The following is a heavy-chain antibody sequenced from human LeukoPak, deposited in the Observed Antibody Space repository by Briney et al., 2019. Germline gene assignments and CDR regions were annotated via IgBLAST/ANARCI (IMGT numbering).Heavy chain of an antibody. CDR3: AKGVIAAHVNWFDP. CDR1: GFTFSSYA. V-gene: IGHV3-23*01. J-gene: IGHJ5*02. CDR2: ISGSGGST. Sequence: GGSLRLSCAASGFTFSSYAMSWVRQAPGTGLEGVSAISGSGGSTYYADSVKGRFTISRDNSKNTLYLQMNSLRAEDTAVYYCAKGVIAAHVNWFDPWGQGTLVTVSS. D-gene: IGHD6-13*01.